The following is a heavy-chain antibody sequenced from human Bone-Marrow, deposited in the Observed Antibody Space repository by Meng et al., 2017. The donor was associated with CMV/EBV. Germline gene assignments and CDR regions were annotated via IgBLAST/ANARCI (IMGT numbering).Heavy chain of an antibody. CDR3: ARSSSEIATGVWDY. J-gene: IGHJ4*02. Sequence: SETLSLTCTVSGGSISSSNYYWGWIRQPPGKGLEWIGSIYYSGSTYYNPSLKSRVTISVDTSKNQFSLKLSSVTAADTAVYYCARSSSEIATGVWDYWEQGTLATVSS. D-gene: IGHD3-10*01. CDR1: GGSISSSNYY. V-gene: IGHV4-39*07. CDR2: IYYSGST.